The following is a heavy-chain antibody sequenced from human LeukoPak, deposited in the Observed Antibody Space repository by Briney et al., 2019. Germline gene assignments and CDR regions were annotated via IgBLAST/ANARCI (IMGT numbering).Heavy chain of an antibody. CDR2: IRYDGSNK. Sequence: PGGSLRLSCAASGFTFSSYGMHWVRQAPGKGLEWVAFIRYDGSNKYYADSVKGRFTISRDNSKNTLYLQMNSLRAEGTAVYYCAKAKDSSGYYRTAEYFQHWGQGTLVTVSS. CDR1: GFTFSSYG. D-gene: IGHD3-22*01. J-gene: IGHJ1*01. CDR3: AKAKDSSGYYRTAEYFQH. V-gene: IGHV3-30*02.